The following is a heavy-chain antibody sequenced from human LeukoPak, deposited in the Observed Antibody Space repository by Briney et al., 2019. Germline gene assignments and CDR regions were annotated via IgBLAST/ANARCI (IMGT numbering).Heavy chain of an antibody. Sequence: SETLSLTCAVYGGSFSGYYWSWIRQPPGKGLEWIGEINHSGSTNYNPSLKSRVTISVDTSKNQFSLKLSSVTAADTAVYYCARRNEWLVPRWFDPWGQGTLVTVSS. CDR3: ARRNEWLVPRWFDP. J-gene: IGHJ5*02. CDR2: INHSGST. CDR1: GGSFSGYY. D-gene: IGHD6-19*01. V-gene: IGHV4-34*01.